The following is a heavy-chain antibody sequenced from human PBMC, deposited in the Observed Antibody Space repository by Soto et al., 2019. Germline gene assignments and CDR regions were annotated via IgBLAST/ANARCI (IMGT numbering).Heavy chain of an antibody. CDR2: IYNSGST. V-gene: IGHV4-39*01. CDR1: GGSSSGSSNY. D-gene: IGHD2-15*01. CDR3: ARHPYCSGGSCYYRPAWFDP. J-gene: IGHJ5*02. Sequence: LSLTCSVSGGSSSGSSNYWGWIRQPPGKGLEWIGSIYNSGSTYYNPSLKSRVTISVDTSKNQFSLKLNSVTAADTAVYYCARHPYCSGGSCYYRPAWFDPWGQGTLVTVSS.